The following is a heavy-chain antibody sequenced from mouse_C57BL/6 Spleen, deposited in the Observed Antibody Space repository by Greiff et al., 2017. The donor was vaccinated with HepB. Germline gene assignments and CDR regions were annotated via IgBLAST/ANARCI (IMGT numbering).Heavy chain of an antibody. CDR3: TALSYWFDY. J-gene: IGHJ2*01. D-gene: IGHD1-1*01. CDR2: IRLKSDNYAT. Sequence: EVKLMESGGGLVQPGGSMKLSCVASGFTFSNYWMNWVRQSPEKGLEWVAQIRLKSDNYATHYAESVKGRFTIARDDSKSSVYLQMNNLRAEDAGIYYCTALSYWFDYWGQGTTLTVSS. V-gene: IGHV6-3*01. CDR1: GFTFSNYW.